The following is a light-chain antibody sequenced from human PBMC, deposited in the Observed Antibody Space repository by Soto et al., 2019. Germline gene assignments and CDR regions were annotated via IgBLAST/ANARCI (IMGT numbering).Light chain of an antibody. CDR3: QQYASSPLT. CDR1: QSVGRNY. Sequence: ETVLTQSPGTLSLSPGERATLSCRASQSVGRNYLAWYRQKRGQAPRLLIHGASSRATGIPDRFSGSGSGTDFTLTISGLEPEDFAVYYCQQYASSPLTFGGGTKVEIK. CDR2: GAS. V-gene: IGKV3-20*01. J-gene: IGKJ4*01.